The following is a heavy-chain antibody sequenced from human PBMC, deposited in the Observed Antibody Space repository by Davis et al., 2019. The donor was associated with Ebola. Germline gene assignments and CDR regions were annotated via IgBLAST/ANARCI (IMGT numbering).Heavy chain of an antibody. Sequence: PGGSLRLSCTVSGDSISSYFWSWIRQTPGKGLEWIGYISYSGSTNYNPSLKSRVTILIDTSKNQFSLKLNSVTAEDTAVYYCARGGFSAWYYFDYWGQGTVVTVSS. J-gene: IGHJ4*02. D-gene: IGHD6-19*01. V-gene: IGHV4-59*12. CDR1: GDSISSYF. CDR3: ARGGFSAWYYFDY. CDR2: ISYSGST.